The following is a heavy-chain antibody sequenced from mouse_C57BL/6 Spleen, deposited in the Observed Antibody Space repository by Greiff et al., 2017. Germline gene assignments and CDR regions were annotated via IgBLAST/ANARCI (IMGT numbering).Heavy chain of an antibody. CDR3: ARDRVYDGRYFDV. J-gene: IGHJ1*03. CDR2: ISDGGSYT. CDR1: GFTFSSYA. Sequence: EVQLVESGGGLVKPGGSLKLSCAASGFTFSSYAMSWVRQTPEKRLEWVATISDGGSYTYYPDNVKGRFTISRDNAKNNLYLQMSHLKSEDTAMYYCARDRVYDGRYFDVWGTGTTVTVSS. V-gene: IGHV5-4*01. D-gene: IGHD2-3*01.